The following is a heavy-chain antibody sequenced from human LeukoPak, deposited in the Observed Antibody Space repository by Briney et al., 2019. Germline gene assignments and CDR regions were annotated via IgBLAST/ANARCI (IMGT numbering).Heavy chain of an antibody. CDR1: GDSIRGLY. CDR3: ARGYAYGDTGSFDY. Sequence: SETLSLTCTVSGDSIRGLYWSWIRQPPGKGLEWLGYFYYSGTTTYNPSLKSRVTISVDTSKNQFSLRLRSVTAADTALYYCARGYAYGDTGSFDYWGQGALVTVSS. J-gene: IGHJ4*02. D-gene: IGHD4-17*01. V-gene: IGHV4-59*01. CDR2: FYYSGTT.